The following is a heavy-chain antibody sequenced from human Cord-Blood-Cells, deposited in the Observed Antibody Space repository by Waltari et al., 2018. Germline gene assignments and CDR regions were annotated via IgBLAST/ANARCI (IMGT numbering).Heavy chain of an antibody. J-gene: IGHJ6*02. D-gene: IGHD3-3*01. Sequence: QVQLQESGPGLVKPSETLSLTCTVSGGSISSHYWSWIRQPPGKGLEWIGYIYYSGSTYDNPSLKSRVTISVDTSKSQVSLKLSSGTAADTAVYYGARGEYDFWSGYPAGRRKAERGMDVWGQGTTVTVSS. V-gene: IGHV4-59*11. CDR2: IYYSGST. CDR1: GGSISSHY. CDR3: ARGEYDFWSGYPAGRRKAERGMDV.